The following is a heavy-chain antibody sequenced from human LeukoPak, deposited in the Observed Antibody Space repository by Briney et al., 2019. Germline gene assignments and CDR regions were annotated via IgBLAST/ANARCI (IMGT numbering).Heavy chain of an antibody. V-gene: IGHV1-69*05. J-gene: IGHJ4*02. D-gene: IGHD6-13*01. CDR1: GGTFSSYA. CDR2: IIPIFGTA. CDR3: ASSGIAETNLKY. Sequence: GSSVKVSCKASGGTFSSYAISWVRQAPGQGLEWMGRIIPIFGTANYAQKFHGRVTITTDESTSTAYMELSSLRSEDTAVYYCASSGIAETNLKYWGQGTLVTVSS.